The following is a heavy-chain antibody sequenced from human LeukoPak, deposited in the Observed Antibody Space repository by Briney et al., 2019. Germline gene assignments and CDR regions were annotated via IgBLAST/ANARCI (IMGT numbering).Heavy chain of an antibody. Sequence: SETLSLTCAVYGGSFSGYYWSWIRQPPGKGLEWIGEINHSGSTNYNPSLKSRVTISVDTSKNQFSLKLSSVTAADTAVYYCARRPGVGANVFPFDIWGQGTMSPSLQ. V-gene: IGHV4-34*01. CDR2: INHSGST. CDR3: ARRPGVGANVFPFDI. D-gene: IGHD1-26*01. CDR1: GGSFSGYY. J-gene: IGHJ3*02.